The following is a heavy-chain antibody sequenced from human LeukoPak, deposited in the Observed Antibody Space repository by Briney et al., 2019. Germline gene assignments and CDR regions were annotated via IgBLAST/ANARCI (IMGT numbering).Heavy chain of an antibody. CDR3: ARHSQWGIIPWAFDI. CDR2: IFESGST. J-gene: IGHJ3*02. CDR1: GYSISNGYY. V-gene: IGHV4-38-2*01. D-gene: IGHD3-16*01. Sequence: PSETQSLTCAVSGYSISNGYYWGWVRQPPGKGLEWIATIFESGSTYYSPSLKSRVAISVDTSRNQFSLKLSSVTAADTAVYFCARHSQWGIIPWAFDIWGQGTMVTVSS.